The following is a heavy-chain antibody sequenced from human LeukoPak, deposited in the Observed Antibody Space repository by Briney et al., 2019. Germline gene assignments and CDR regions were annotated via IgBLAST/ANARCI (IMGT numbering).Heavy chain of an antibody. Sequence: SETLSLTCAVYGGSFSGYYWSWIRQPPGKGLEWIGELNHSGSTNYNPSLKGRVTISVDTSKNQFPLKLSSVTAADTAVYYCARDLAGYGFWRLVRIDYWGQGTLVTVSS. CDR1: GGSFSGYY. J-gene: IGHJ4*02. CDR3: ARDLAGYGFWRLVRIDY. V-gene: IGHV4-34*01. CDR2: LNHSGST. D-gene: IGHD5-18*01.